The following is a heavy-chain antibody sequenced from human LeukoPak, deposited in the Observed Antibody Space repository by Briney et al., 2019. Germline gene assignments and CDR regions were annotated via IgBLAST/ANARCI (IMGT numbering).Heavy chain of an antibody. Sequence: GGSLRLSCAASGFTFSSYGMHWVRQAPGKGLEWVAVIWYDGSNKYYADSVKGRFTISRDNSNNTLYLQMNSLSAEDTAVYYCARAPEYNYDYWFDPWGQGTLVTVSS. CDR2: IWYDGSNK. J-gene: IGHJ5*02. CDR1: GFTFSSYG. CDR3: ARAPEYNYDYWFDP. D-gene: IGHD3-3*01. V-gene: IGHV3-33*01.